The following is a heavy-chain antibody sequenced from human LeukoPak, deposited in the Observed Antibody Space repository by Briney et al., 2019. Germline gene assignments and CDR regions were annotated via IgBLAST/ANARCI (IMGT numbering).Heavy chain of an antibody. Sequence: ASGTLSLTCAVSGGSISSSNWWSWVRQPPGKGLEWIGEIYHSGSTYYNPSLKSRVTISVDTSKNQFSLKLSSVTAADTAVYYCGGSGATWDYFDYWGQGTLVTVSS. CDR2: IYHSGST. J-gene: IGHJ4*02. D-gene: IGHD1-26*01. CDR1: GGSISSSNW. V-gene: IGHV4-4*02. CDR3: GGSGATWDYFDY.